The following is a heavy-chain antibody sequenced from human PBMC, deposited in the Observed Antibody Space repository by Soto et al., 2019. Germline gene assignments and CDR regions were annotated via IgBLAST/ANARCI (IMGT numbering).Heavy chain of an antibody. Sequence: QVQLVQSGAEVKKPGSSVKVSCKASGGTFSSYAISWVRQAPGQGLEWMGGIIPIFGTANYAQKFQGRVTSTADEYTSTAYMELSSLRSEDTAVYCCARYVGYGDHDLPWGQGTLVTVSS. J-gene: IGHJ5*02. V-gene: IGHV1-69*01. CDR2: IIPIFGTA. CDR1: GGTFSSYA. D-gene: IGHD4-17*01. CDR3: ARYVGYGDHDLP.